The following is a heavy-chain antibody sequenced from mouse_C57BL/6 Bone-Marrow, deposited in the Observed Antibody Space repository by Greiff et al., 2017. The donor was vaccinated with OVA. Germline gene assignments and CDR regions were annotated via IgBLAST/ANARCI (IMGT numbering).Heavy chain of an antibody. J-gene: IGHJ1*03. CDR1: GFTFSDYG. CDR2: ISNLAYSI. D-gene: IGHD2-1*01. V-gene: IGHV5-15*01. Sequence: EVHLVESGGGLVQPGGSLKLSCAASGFTFSDYGMAWVRQAPRKGPEWVAFISNLAYSIYYADTVTGRFTITRENAKNTLYLEMSSLRSEDTAMYYCARRGGNYGYFDVWGTGTTVTVSS. CDR3: ARRGGNYGYFDV.